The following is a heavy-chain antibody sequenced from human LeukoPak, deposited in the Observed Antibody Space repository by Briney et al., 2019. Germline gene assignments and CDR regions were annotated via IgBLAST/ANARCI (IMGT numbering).Heavy chain of an antibody. CDR2: IGSTGAT. CDR3: ARDLGTGSVYTNRFDP. V-gene: IGHV3-13*01. J-gene: IGHJ5*02. CDR1: GFTFSNYE. Sequence: GGPLRLSCVASGFTFSNYEMLWVRQGTGGGLEWVSAIGSTGATYYADSVQGRFTISRDDAKTSLYLQMNNLRAGDTAVYFCARDLGTGSVYTNRFDPWGQGTLVTVSS. D-gene: IGHD1-1*01.